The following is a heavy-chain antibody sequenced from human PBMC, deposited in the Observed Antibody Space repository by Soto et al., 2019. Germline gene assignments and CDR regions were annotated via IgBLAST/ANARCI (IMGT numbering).Heavy chain of an antibody. CDR2: INAGNGNT. D-gene: IGHD3-22*01. CDR3: ARDNHYYDSSGYGY. V-gene: IGHV1-3*01. Sequence: ASVKVSCKASGYTFTSYAMHWVRQAPGQRLERMGWINAGNGNTKYSQKFQGRVTITRDTSASTAYMELSSLRSEDTAVYYCARDNHYYDSSGYGYWGQGTLVTVSS. J-gene: IGHJ4*02. CDR1: GYTFTSYA.